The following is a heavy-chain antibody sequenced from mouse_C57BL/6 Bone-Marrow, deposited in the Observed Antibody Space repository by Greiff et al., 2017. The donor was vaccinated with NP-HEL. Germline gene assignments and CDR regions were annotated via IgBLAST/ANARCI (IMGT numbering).Heavy chain of an antibody. CDR1: GYTFTDYN. Sequence: VQLQQSGPELVKPGASVKMSCKASGYTFTDYNMHWVKQSHGKSLEWIGYINPNNGGTSYNQKFKGQATLTVNKSSSTAYMELRSLTSEDSAVYDCAGGGGGAMDDWGQGTSVTVSS. V-gene: IGHV1-22*01. CDR3: AGGGGGAMDD. CDR2: INPNNGGT. J-gene: IGHJ4*01.